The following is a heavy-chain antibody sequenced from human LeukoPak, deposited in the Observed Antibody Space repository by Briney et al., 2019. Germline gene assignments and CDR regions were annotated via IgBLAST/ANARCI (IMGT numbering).Heavy chain of an antibody. V-gene: IGHV4-59*01. CDR3: ARGGLSSGWYG. Sequence: SETLSLTCTVSGGSISSYYWSWIRQPPGKGLEWIGYSFFSGSTNYNPSLKSRVTIPLDTSKNQFSLRLNSVTAADTAVCYCARGGLSSGWYGWGQGTLVTVSS. CDR1: GGSISSYY. CDR2: SFFSGST. J-gene: IGHJ4*02. D-gene: IGHD6-19*01.